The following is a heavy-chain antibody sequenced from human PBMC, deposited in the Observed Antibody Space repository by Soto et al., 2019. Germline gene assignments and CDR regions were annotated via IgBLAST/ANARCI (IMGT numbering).Heavy chain of an antibody. D-gene: IGHD3-10*01. CDR2: ISGSGGST. V-gene: IGHV3-23*01. CDR3: AEDAVLWFGALFSYCYYMDV. Sequence: GGSLRLSCAASGFTFSSYAMSWVRQAPGKGLEWVSAISGSGGSTYYADSVKGRFTISRDNSKNTLYLQMNSLRAEDPAVYYCAEDAVLWFGALFSYCYYMDVWGKGTTVTVSS. J-gene: IGHJ6*03. CDR1: GFTFSSYA.